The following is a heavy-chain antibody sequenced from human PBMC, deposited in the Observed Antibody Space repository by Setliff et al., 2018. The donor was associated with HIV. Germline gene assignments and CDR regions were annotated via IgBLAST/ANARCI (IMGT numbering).Heavy chain of an antibody. D-gene: IGHD2-21*02. Sequence: KSSETLSLTCAVSGYSISSGYYWGWIRQPPGKGLEWIGSIYYSGTTYYNPSLRGRVTISVDRSRNQFSLTLNSVTAADTATYYCASRGIVVVTMSMPDEFFVHWGHGTLVTVSS. J-gene: IGHJ1*01. V-gene: IGHV4-38-2*01. CDR2: IYYSGTT. CDR1: GYSISSGYY. CDR3: ASRGIVVVTMSMPDEFFVH.